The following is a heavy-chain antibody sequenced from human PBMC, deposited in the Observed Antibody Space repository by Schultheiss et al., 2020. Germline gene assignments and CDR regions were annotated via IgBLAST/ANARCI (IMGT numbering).Heavy chain of an antibody. D-gene: IGHD5-24*01. V-gene: IGHV1-2*02. CDR3: ARVEREGYYAFAY. CDR1: GYSSTGFL. CDR2: INPKNGAT. Sequence: ASVTVSCKASGYSSTGFLIHWVRQAPGQGLDWMGWINPKNGATNFAQKFQGRVTMTRDTSITTSYMEVTSLTSDDTAVYFCARVEREGYYAFAYWGQGTLVTVYS. J-gene: IGHJ4*02.